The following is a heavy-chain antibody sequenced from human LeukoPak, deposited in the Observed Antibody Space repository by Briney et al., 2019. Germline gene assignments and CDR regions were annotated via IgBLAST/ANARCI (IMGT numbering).Heavy chain of an antibody. CDR3: ARTIIAAAGTPNWFDP. D-gene: IGHD6-13*01. CDR2: TYYSGST. J-gene: IGHJ5*02. CDR1: GGSISSSSYY. V-gene: IGHV4-39*01. Sequence: SETLSLTCTVSGGSISSSSYYWGWIRQPPGKGLEWIGSTYYSGSTYYNPSLKSRVTISVDTSKNQFSLKLSSVTAADTAVYYCARTIIAAAGTPNWFDPWGQGTLVTVSS.